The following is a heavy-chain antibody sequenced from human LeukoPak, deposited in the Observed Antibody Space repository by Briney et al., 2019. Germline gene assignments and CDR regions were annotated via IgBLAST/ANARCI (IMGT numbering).Heavy chain of an antibody. Sequence: PSETLSLTCTVSGGSISSYYWSRIRQPPGKGLEWIGYIYYSGSTNYNPSLKSRVTISVDTSKNQFSLKLSSVTAADTAVYYCARGDSRGWYEGWFDPWGQGTLVTVSS. CDR2: IYYSGST. CDR3: ARGDSRGWYEGWFDP. D-gene: IGHD6-19*01. V-gene: IGHV4-59*01. J-gene: IGHJ5*02. CDR1: GGSISSYY.